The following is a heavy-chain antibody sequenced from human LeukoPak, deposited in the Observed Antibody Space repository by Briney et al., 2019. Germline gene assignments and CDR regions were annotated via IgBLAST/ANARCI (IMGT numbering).Heavy chain of an antibody. CDR2: IYYSGST. V-gene: IGHV4-59*08. CDR1: GGSISSYY. CDR3: ARSWFGELSWFDP. Sequence: SETLSLTCTVSGGSISSYYWSWIRQPPGKGLEWIGYIYYSGSTNYNPSLKSRVTISVDTSKNQFSLKLSSATAADTAVYYCARSWFGELSWFDPWGQGTLVTVSS. J-gene: IGHJ5*02. D-gene: IGHD3-10*01.